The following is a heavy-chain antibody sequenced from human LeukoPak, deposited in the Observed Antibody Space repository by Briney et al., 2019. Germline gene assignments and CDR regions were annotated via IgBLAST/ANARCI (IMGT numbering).Heavy chain of an antibody. V-gene: IGHV4-59*01. CDR3: ARVHDYVWGSYHAPYGTDV. CDR2: IYYSGST. Sequence: SETLSLPCTVSGGLIRGCYWRWIRQPPGKGLVWVGNIYYSGSTKYSPSLKSRVTMSVDMSKNQFSLRLSAVTAADTAVYCCARVHDYVWGSYHAPYGTDVWGQGTTVTVSS. CDR1: GGLIRGCY. D-gene: IGHD3-16*02. J-gene: IGHJ6*02.